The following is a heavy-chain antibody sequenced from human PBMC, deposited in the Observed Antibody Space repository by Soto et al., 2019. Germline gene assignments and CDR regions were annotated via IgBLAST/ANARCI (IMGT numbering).Heavy chain of an antibody. CDR1: GDSISSSNW. V-gene: IGHV4-4*02. J-gene: IGHJ6*02. CDR3: ARYSASRLYYYFGLGV. Sequence: SETLSLTCTVSGDSISSSNWWTWVRQPPGKGLEWIGDIYHTGITNYNPSLKSRVTILVDKSKNQFSLKLTSVTAADTAAYYCARYSASRLYYYFGLGVWGQGTTVTVSS. D-gene: IGHD6-13*01. CDR2: IYHTGIT.